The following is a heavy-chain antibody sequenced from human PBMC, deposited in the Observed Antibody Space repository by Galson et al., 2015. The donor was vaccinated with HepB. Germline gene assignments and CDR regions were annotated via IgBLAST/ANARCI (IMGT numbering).Heavy chain of an antibody. CDR1: GFTFSNYG. Sequence: SLRLSCAASGFTFSNYGIHWVRQAPGKGLEWVAVNSYDGSDTYYADSVEGRFTISRDNSKNTLYLQMNSLRPDDTAVYYCVKFESIAGRLGRNDDSDIWGQGTMVTVSS. V-gene: IGHV3-30*18. J-gene: IGHJ3*02. CDR3: VKFESIAGRLGRNDDSDI. CDR2: NSYDGSDT. D-gene: IGHD6-6*01.